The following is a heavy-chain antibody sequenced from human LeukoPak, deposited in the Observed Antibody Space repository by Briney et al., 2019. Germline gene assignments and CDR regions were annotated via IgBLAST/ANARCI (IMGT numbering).Heavy chain of an antibody. Sequence: PGGSLRLSCAASGFTFSSYWMSWVRQAPGKGLEWIGEINHSGSTNYNPSLKSRVTISVDTSKNQFSLKLSSVTAADTAVYYCANLNGSPSDYWGQGNLVTVSS. CDR2: INHSGST. D-gene: IGHD1-26*01. J-gene: IGHJ4*02. V-gene: IGHV4-34*08. CDR1: GFTFSSYW. CDR3: ANLNGSPSDY.